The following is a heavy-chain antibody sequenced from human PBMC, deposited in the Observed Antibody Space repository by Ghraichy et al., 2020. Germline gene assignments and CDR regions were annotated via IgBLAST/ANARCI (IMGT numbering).Heavy chain of an antibody. J-gene: IGHJ5*02. V-gene: IGHV3-21*01. D-gene: IGHD4-17*01. CDR2: ISSSSSYI. Sequence: LSLTCAASGFTFSSYSMNWVRQAPGKGLEWVSSISSSSSYIYYADSVKGRFTISRDNAKNSLYLQMNSLRAEDTAVYYCARDLTTTSAVTSLPNWFDPWGQGTLVTVSS. CDR1: GFTFSSYS. CDR3: ARDLTTTSAVTSLPNWFDP.